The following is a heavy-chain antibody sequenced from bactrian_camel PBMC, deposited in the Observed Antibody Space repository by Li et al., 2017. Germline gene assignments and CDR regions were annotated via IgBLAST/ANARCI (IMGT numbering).Heavy chain of an antibody. J-gene: IGHJ4*01. CDR2: INRDGGTA. D-gene: IGHD2*01. Sequence: QLVESGGGLVQPGESLRLSCAASGFSFSSYWMYWVRQAPGKGLEWVSTINRDGGTAYYPDSVKGRFTISRDNAMNTVYLQIDSLKPKDTAVYYCVGGGTYYVLNTDYWAQGTQVTVS. CDR1: GFSFSSYW. V-gene: IGHV3S25*01. CDR3: VGGGTYYVLNTDY.